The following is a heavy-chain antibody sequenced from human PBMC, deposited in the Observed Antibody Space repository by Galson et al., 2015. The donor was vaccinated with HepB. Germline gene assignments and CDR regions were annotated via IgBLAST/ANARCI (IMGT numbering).Heavy chain of an antibody. Sequence: SVKVSCKASGYTFTSYYMHWVRQAPGQGLEWMGIINPSGGSTSYAQKFQGRVTMTRDTSTSTVYMELRSLRSDDTAVYYCARDRGGYCSSTSCRIYWYFDLWGRGTLVTVSS. CDR3: ARDRGGYCSSTSCRIYWYFDL. CDR1: GYTFTSYY. V-gene: IGHV1-46*01. CDR2: INPSGGST. J-gene: IGHJ2*01. D-gene: IGHD2-2*01.